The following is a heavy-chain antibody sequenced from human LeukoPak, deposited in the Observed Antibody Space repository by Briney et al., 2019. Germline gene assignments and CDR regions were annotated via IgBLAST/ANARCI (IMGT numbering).Heavy chain of an antibody. D-gene: IGHD5-18*01. CDR1: GGSISSGSYY. Sequence: SETLSLTCTVSGGSISSGSYYWSWIRQPAGKGLEWIGRTYTSGSTNYNPSLKSRVTISVDTSKNQFSLKLNSVTAADTAVYYCASNLINTPIDYWGQGTLVTVSS. J-gene: IGHJ4*02. CDR3: ASNLINTPIDY. CDR2: TYTSGST. V-gene: IGHV4-61*02.